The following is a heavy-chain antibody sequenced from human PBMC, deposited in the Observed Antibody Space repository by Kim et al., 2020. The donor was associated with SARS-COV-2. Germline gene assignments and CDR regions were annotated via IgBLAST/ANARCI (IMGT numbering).Heavy chain of an antibody. V-gene: IGHV3-30*07. CDR3: TSVSRSGSHTAYFDY. J-gene: IGHJ4*02. D-gene: IGHD1-26*01. Sequence: AESLKGRFTISRDNSKNTLYLKMNSVRAEDTALYFCTSVSRSGSHTAYFDYWGQGTLVTVSS.